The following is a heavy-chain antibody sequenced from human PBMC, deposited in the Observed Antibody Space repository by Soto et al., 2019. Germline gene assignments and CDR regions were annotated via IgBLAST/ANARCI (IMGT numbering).Heavy chain of an antibody. CDR1: GFTFSNAW. V-gene: IGHV3-15*01. J-gene: IGHJ4*02. D-gene: IGHD3-22*01. CDR2: IKSKTDGGTT. Sequence: EVQLVESGGGLVKPGGSFRLSCAASGFTFSNAWMSWVRQAPGKGLEWVGRIKSKTDGGTTDYAAPVKGRFTISRDDSKNTLYLQMNSLKTEDTAVYYCTTDPYYYDSSGPLWGQGTLVTVSS. CDR3: TTDPYYYDSSGPL.